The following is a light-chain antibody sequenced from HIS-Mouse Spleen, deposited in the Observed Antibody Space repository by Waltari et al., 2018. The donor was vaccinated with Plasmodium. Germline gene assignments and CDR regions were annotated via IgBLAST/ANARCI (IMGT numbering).Light chain of an antibody. CDR1: ALPKKY. CDR2: EES. CDR3: YSTDSSGNHRV. Sequence: SYALTQPPSVSVSPGQTARITCSGDALPKKYASWYQQKSGQAPVLVIYEESKRPAGIPERFSGSSSGTMATLTISGAQVEDEADYYCYSTDSSGNHRVFGGGTKLTVL. V-gene: IGLV3-10*01. J-gene: IGLJ3*02.